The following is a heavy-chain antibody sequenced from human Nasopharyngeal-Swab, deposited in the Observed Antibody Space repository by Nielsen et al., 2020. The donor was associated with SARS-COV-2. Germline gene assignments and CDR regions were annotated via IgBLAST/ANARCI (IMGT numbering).Heavy chain of an antibody. V-gene: IGHV3-30*18. CDR2: LSYDGSNK. J-gene: IGHJ6*02. D-gene: IGHD3-22*01. CDR1: GFTFSSYG. CDR3: AKVTMGYDSSGYSVCYYYYYYGMDV. Sequence: GESLKIPCAASGFTFSSYGMHWVRQAPGKGLEWVAVLSYDGSNKYYADSVKGRFTISRDNSKNTLYLQMNSLRAEDTAVYYCAKVTMGYDSSGYSVCYYYYYYGMDVWGQGTTVTVSS.